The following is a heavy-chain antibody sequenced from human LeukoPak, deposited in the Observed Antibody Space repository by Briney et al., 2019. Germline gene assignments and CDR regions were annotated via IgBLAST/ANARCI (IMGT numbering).Heavy chain of an antibody. CDR3: AKERQWFGSGVFDY. D-gene: IGHD3-10*01. CDR2: ISWNSGSI. CDR1: GFSFDDYA. V-gene: IGHV3-9*01. J-gene: IGHJ4*02. Sequence: GGSLRLSCAASGFSFDDYAMHWVRQAPGKGLEWVSGISWNSGSIGYADSVKGRFTISRDNAKNSLYLQMNSLRAEDTALYYCAKERQWFGSGVFDYWGQGTLVTVSS.